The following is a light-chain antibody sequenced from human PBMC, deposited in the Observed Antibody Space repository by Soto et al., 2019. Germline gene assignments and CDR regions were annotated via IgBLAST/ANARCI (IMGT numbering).Light chain of an antibody. J-gene: IGLJ3*02. V-gene: IGLV1-51*01. CDR2: DNN. CDR3: ATWESSRNWV. Sequence: QSVLTQSPSVSAAPGQQVTISCSGSSSNIGNNYVSWYQQLPGTAPKLLIYDNNKRPSGIPDRFSGSKSGTSGTLDITGLQTGDEADYYCATWESSRNWVFGGGTKLTVL. CDR1: SSNIGNNY.